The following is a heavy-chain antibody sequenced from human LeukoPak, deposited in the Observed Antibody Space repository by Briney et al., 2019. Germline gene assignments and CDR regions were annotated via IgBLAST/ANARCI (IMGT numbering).Heavy chain of an antibody. J-gene: IGHJ4*02. CDR1: GGSISSSSYY. Sequence: SENLSLTCTVSGGSISSSSYYWGWIRQPPGKGLEWIGSIYYSGSTYYNPSLKSRVTISVDTSKNQFSLKLSSVTAADTAVYYCVRLLRAAMAFDYWGQGTLVTVSS. D-gene: IGHD5-18*01. CDR3: VRLLRAAMAFDY. V-gene: IGHV4-39*01. CDR2: IYYSGST.